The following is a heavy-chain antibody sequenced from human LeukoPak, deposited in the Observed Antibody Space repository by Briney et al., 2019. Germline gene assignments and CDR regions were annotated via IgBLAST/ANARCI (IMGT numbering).Heavy chain of an antibody. D-gene: IGHD3-22*01. V-gene: IGHV3-7*01. J-gene: IGHJ5*01. CDR1: GFTFSNYW. Sequence: GGSLRLSCGASGFTFSNYWISWVRQVPGKGLEWVANIKQDGSEKYYVDSVKGRFTISRDNAKNSLYLEMNSLRAEDTGVYYCARDLGQYYDTSDNWFDSWGQGTLGAVSS. CDR2: IKQDGSEK. CDR3: ARDLGQYYDTSDNWFDS.